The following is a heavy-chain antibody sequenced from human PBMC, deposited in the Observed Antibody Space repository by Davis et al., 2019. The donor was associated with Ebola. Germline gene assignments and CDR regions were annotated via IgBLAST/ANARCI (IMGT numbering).Heavy chain of an antibody. V-gene: IGHV3-23*01. J-gene: IGHJ2*01. Sequence: PGGSLRPSCPPSGFTFSSYAMSWFRQAPGKGLEWVSAISGSGGSTYYADSVKGRFTISRDNSKNTLYLQMSSLRAEDTAVYYCARDLPGGDWYFDLWGRGTLVTVSS. CDR3: ARDLPGGDWYFDL. CDR2: ISGSGGST. D-gene: IGHD1-14*01. CDR1: GFTFSSYA.